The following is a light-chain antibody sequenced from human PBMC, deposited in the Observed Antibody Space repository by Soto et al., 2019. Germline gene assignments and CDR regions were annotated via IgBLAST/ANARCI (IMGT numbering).Light chain of an antibody. CDR3: QQYSNSPT. CDR1: QGVAGSY. J-gene: IGKJ5*01. CDR2: GAS. V-gene: IGKV3-20*01. Sequence: IELTHSSCTLSLSPGERATLSCRASQGVAGSYLAWYQQKPGQAPRLLIYGASSRATGIPDRFSGSGSGTDFTLTISRLEPEDFAVYYCQQYSNSPTFGQGTRLEIK.